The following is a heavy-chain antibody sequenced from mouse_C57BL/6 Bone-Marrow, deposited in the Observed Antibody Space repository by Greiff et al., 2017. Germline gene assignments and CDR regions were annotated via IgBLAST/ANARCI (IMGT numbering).Heavy chain of an antibody. Sequence: QVQLQQPGAELVRPGSSVKLSCKASGYTFTIYWMDWVKQRPGQGLEWIGNIYPSDSETHYNQKFKDKATLPVDKSSSTAYMQLSSLTSEDSAVYYCARAPYWYFDVWGTGTTVTVSS. CDR2: IYPSDSET. CDR1: GYTFTIYW. CDR3: ARAPYWYFDV. V-gene: IGHV1-61*01. J-gene: IGHJ1*03.